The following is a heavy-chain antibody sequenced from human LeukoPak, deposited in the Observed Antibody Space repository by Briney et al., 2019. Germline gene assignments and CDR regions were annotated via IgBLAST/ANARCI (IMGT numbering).Heavy chain of an antibody. CDR1: GFTFSSYA. V-gene: IGHV3-64*01. D-gene: IGHD5-12*01. Sequence: GGSLRLSCAASGFTFSSYAMHWVRQAPGKGLEYVSAISSNGGSTYYANSVKGRFTISRDNSKNTLYLQMGSLRAEDTAVYYCARAGHSGYDAFFDYWGQGTLVTVSS. CDR3: ARAGHSGYDAFFDY. CDR2: ISSNGGST. J-gene: IGHJ4*02.